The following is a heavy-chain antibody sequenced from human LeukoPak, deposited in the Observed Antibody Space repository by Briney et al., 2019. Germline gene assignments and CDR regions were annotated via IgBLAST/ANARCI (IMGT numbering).Heavy chain of an antibody. D-gene: IGHD2-15*01. V-gene: IGHV3-23*01. Sequence: GGSLRLSCAASGFTFNNYAMSWVRPAPGKGLEWVSGSTDSGSSTNYADYVKGRFTISRDKSKDTLYLQMNSLRAEDTAIYYCAKGSGLVAHSPFDYWGQGTLVTVS. CDR1: GFTFNNYA. J-gene: IGHJ4*02. CDR2: STDSGSST. CDR3: AKGSGLVAHSPFDY.